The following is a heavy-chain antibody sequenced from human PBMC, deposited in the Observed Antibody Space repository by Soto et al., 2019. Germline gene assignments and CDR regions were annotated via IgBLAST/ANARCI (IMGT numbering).Heavy chain of an antibody. Sequence: QVQLVESGGGVVQPGRSLRLSCLASGFTFSRYGMHWVRQAPGKGPEWVGVISYDGSNKYYRDSVKGRFTISRDNSKSTVSIYMNSLRTEDTAVYYCAKDGRSASSTSSLYAMDVWGQGTTLIVSS. CDR2: ISYDGSNK. V-gene: IGHV3-30*18. CDR3: AKDGRSASSTSSLYAMDV. D-gene: IGHD2-15*01. J-gene: IGHJ6*02. CDR1: GFTFSRYG.